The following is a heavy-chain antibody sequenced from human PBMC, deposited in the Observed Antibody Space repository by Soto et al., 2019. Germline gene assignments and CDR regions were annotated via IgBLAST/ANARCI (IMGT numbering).Heavy chain of an antibody. CDR2: MSHDGSNK. J-gene: IGHJ4*02. Sequence: QVQLVESGGGVVQPGRSLRLSCATSGFTFSNYGMHWVRQAPGKGLEWVAGMSHDGSNKYHADSVKGRLTISRDNSKNTLYLQMNSLSPEDTAVYYCAKRKYSSSSTFDCWGQGTLVTVSS. D-gene: IGHD6-6*01. V-gene: IGHV3-30*18. CDR3: AKRKYSSSSTFDC. CDR1: GFTFSNYG.